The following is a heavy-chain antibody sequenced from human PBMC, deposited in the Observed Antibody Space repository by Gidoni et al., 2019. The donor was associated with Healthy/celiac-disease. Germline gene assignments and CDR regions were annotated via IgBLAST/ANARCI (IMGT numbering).Heavy chain of an antibody. V-gene: IGHV3-66*01. CDR1: GFTVSSNY. CDR2: IYSGGST. Sequence: EVQLVESGGGLVQPGGSLRLSCAASGFTVSSNYMSWVRQAPGKGLEWVSVIYSGGSTYYADSVKGRFTISRDNSKNTLYLQMNSLRAEDTAVYYCARDRGGSSSWYYYYYGMDVWGQGTTVTVSS. D-gene: IGHD6-13*01. J-gene: IGHJ6*02. CDR3: ARDRGGSSSWYYYYYGMDV.